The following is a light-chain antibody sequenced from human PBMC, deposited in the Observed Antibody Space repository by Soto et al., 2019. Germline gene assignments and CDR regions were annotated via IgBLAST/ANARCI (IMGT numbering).Light chain of an antibody. J-gene: IGKJ4*01. CDR1: QDISNY. Sequence: DIQMTQSPSSLSASVGDRVTITCQASQDISNYLNWYQQKPGKAPKLLIYDASNVETGVPSRFSGSGSGTDFTFTISSLQPEDIATHYCQQYDNLLTFGGGTKVEIK. CDR2: DAS. V-gene: IGKV1-33*01. CDR3: QQYDNLLT.